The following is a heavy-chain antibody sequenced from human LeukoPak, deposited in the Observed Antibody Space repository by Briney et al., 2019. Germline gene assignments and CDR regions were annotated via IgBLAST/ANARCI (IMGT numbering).Heavy chain of an antibody. CDR1: GYIFTDYY. V-gene: IGHV1-46*01. CDR2: LNSSGGST. Sequence: GASVKVSCKTSGYIFTDYYIHWVRQAPGQGLEWMGILNSSGGSTTYAQKFQGRITMTRDASTSTVYMELRSLRSEDTAVYYCARSRWELPYYFDYWGQGTLVTVSS. CDR3: ARSRWELPYYFDY. J-gene: IGHJ4*02. D-gene: IGHD1-26*01.